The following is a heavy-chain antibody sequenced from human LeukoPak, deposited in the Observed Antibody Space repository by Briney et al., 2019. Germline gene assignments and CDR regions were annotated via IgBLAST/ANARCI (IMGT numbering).Heavy chain of an antibody. D-gene: IGHD6-19*01. J-gene: IGHJ4*02. V-gene: IGHV4-59*01. Sequence: SSETLSLTCAVYGGSFSGYYWSWIRQPPGKGLEWIGYVYYSGSTNYNPSLKSRVTISVDTSKNQFSLKLSSVTAADTAVYYCARERSNIAVAGTGYFDYWGQGTLVTVSS. CDR3: ARERSNIAVAGTGYFDY. CDR1: GGSFSGYY. CDR2: VYYSGST.